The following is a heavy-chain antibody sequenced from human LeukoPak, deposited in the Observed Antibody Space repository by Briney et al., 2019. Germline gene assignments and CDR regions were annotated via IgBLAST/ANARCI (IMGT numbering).Heavy chain of an antibody. D-gene: IGHD2-15*01. J-gene: IGHJ2*01. CDR3: AKDRKWSGTPPPYWYFDL. Sequence: GGSLRLSCAASGFTFSSYAMSWVRQAPGKGPEWVSAISGSGDSTYYADSVKGRFTISRDKFRNTLYLQMNGLRAEDTAVYYCAKDRKWSGTPPPYWYFDLWGRGTLVTVSS. V-gene: IGHV3-23*01. CDR2: ISGSGDST. CDR1: GFTFSSYA.